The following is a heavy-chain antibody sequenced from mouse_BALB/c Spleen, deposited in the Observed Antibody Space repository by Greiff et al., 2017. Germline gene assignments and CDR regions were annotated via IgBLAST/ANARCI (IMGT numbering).Heavy chain of an antibody. CDR3: ARTPAYYGTWFAY. D-gene: IGHD2-10*01. V-gene: IGHV5-17*02. CDR1: GFTFSSYG. CDR2: ISSGSSTI. Sequence: EVMLVESGGGLVQPGGSRKLSCAASGFTFSSYGMHWVRQAPEKGLEWVAYISSGSSTIYYADTVKGRFTISRDNPKNTLFLQMTSLRSEDTAMYYCARTPAYYGTWFAYWGQGTLVTVSA. J-gene: IGHJ3*01.